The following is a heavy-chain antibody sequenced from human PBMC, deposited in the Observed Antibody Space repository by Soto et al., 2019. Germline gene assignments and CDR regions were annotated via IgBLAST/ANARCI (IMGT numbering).Heavy chain of an antibody. CDR1: GDSISSSNYY. CDR2: IYYSGST. D-gene: IGHD2-15*01. V-gene: IGHV4-39*01. Sequence: PSETLSLTCTVSGDSISSSNYYWVWIRLPPGKGLEWIGSIYYSGSTYYNPSLNSRVTISVDTSKNQFSLKLSSVTAADTAVYYCARRDAVGWYQSGYFDYWGQGTLVTVSS. CDR3: ARRDAVGWYQSGYFDY. J-gene: IGHJ4*02.